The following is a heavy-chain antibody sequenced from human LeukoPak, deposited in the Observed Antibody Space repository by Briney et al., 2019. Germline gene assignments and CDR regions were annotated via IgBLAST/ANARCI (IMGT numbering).Heavy chain of an antibody. D-gene: IGHD2-15*01. CDR3: AQSGGCLIAA. CDR2: INSDGSSI. J-gene: IGHJ4*02. CDR1: GFTFTDYA. V-gene: IGHV3-74*01. Sequence: VGCPRLSSAPSGFTFTDYAMNSVRQAPGRGLGWVSHINSDGSSIGYADSVKSRFTISRDNAKNTLYLQMNSLRVEDTAVYFCAQSGGCLIAAWGQGTLVTVSS.